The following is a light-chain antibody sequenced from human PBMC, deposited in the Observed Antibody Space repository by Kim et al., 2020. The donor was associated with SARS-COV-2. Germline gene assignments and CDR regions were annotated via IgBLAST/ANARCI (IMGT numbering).Light chain of an antibody. Sequence: DIQLTQSPSTLPASVGDRVTITCRSSQSIGSSLAWYQQKPGHAPKLLIYDATNLEIGVPSRFSGIGSGTEFTLTISSLQPDDFATYYCQQYGSTFLYTFGQGTKLEIK. CDR2: DAT. V-gene: IGKV1-5*01. CDR3: QQYGSTFLYT. CDR1: QSIGSS. J-gene: IGKJ2*01.